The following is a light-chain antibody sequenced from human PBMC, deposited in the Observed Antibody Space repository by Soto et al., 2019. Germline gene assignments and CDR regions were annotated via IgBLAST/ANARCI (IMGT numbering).Light chain of an antibody. V-gene: IGLV1-40*01. CDR3: QSYDRSLSAWI. CDR2: YND. Sequence: QSVLTQPPSVSGAPGQRVTISCTGSSSNLGSGFDVQWYQQLPGTAPKLLIYYNDNRPSGVPDRFSGSKSGTSASLAITGLQADDEADYYCQSYDRSLSAWIFGGGTKLTVL. CDR1: SSNLGSGFD. J-gene: IGLJ2*01.